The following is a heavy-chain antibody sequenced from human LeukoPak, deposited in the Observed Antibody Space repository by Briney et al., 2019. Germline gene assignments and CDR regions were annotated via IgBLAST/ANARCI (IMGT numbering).Heavy chain of an antibody. CDR2: IHSSGTT. V-gene: IGHV4-4*07. CDR3: ARGYSGHYYAFDI. J-gene: IGHJ4*02. D-gene: IGHD1-26*01. CDR1: GGSISVYY. Sequence: SETLSLTCTVSGGSISVYYWSWIRQPAGKPLEWIGRIHSSGTTNYNPSLKSRVTISVDTSKNHFSLKLTSVTAADAAVYYCARGYSGHYYAFDIWGQGALVTVSS.